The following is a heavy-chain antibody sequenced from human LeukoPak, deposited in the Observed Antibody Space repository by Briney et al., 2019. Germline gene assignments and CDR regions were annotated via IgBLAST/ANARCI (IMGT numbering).Heavy chain of an antibody. CDR3: AKDRAAAPTRAFAT. Sequence: GGPLRLFCAASGFTFSSYAIHWVRQAPGKGLEWVSLISWDGGSTYYAHSVKGRFTISRDNSKNSLSLQMNSLRAEGPALYYCAKDRAAAPTRAFATWGQGTMVPVSS. D-gene: IGHD6-13*01. V-gene: IGHV3-43D*03. CDR2: ISWDGGST. CDR1: GFTFSSYA. J-gene: IGHJ3*02.